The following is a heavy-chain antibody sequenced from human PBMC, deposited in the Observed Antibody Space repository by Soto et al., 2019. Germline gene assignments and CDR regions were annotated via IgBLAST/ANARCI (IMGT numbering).Heavy chain of an antibody. V-gene: IGHV4-31*03. CDR1: GGSISSGGYY. CDR2: FYYSGSN. J-gene: IGHJ4*02. CDR3: ASTWSVADY. D-gene: IGHD2-8*02. Sequence: QVQLQESGPGLVKPSQTLSLTCTVSGGSISSGGYYWSWIRQHARKGLEWIGYFYYSGSNFYNASLMSRVTISADTSKNQYSLMMSSVTAAGRDVYYCASTWSVADYWAQGTRVTVS.